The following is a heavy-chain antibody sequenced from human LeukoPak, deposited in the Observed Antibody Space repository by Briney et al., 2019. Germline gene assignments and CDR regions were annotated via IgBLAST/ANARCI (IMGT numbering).Heavy chain of an antibody. V-gene: IGHV3-20*04. CDR1: GFTFDDYG. D-gene: IGHD6-19*01. J-gene: IGHJ3*02. Sequence: PGGSLRLSCAASGFTFDDYGMSWVRQAPGKGLEWVSGINWNGGSTGYADSVKGRFTISRDNAKNSLYLQMNSLRAEDTAVYYCAAGSGWYDDAFDIWGQGTMVTVSS. CDR2: INWNGGST. CDR3: AAGSGWYDDAFDI.